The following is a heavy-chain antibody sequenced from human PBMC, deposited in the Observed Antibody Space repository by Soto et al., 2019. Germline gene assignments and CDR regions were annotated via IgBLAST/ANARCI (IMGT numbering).Heavy chain of an antibody. CDR2: IYYSGST. CDR1: GGSISSYY. D-gene: IGHD6-13*01. J-gene: IGHJ5*02. CDR3: ARLQKKYSSSWYNWFDP. V-gene: IGHV4-59*12. Sequence: SETLSLTCTVSGGSISSYYWSWIRQPPGKGLKWIGYIYYSGSTNYNPSLKSRVTISVDTSKNQFSLKLSSVTAADTAVYYCARLQKKYSSSWYNWFDPWGQGTLVTVSS.